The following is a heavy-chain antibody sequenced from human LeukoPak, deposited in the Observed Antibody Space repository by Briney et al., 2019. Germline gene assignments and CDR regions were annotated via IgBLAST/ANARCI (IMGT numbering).Heavy chain of an antibody. CDR1: GFTVSSNY. CDR2: IYSGGNT. Sequence: GGSLRLSCAVSGFTVSSNYMSWVRQAPGKGLEWVSVIYSGGNTYYADSVKGRFTISRDNSKNTLYLQMNSLRAEDTAVYYCAREGRYSSSWYDSDAFDIWGQGTMVTVSS. V-gene: IGHV3-53*01. J-gene: IGHJ3*02. D-gene: IGHD6-13*01. CDR3: AREGRYSSSWYDSDAFDI.